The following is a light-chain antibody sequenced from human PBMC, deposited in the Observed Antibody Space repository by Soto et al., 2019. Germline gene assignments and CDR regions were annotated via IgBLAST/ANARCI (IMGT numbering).Light chain of an antibody. CDR3: KQYATYPLT. V-gene: IGKV1-5*03. CDR2: KAS. Sequence: DIQMTQSPSTLSASVGDRVTITCRASQTVSRYLAWYQQKPGEVPRLLIYKASTLQSGVPSRFSGGGSGTEFTLTISSLQPDDFATYYCKQYATYPLTFGGGTKVDIK. J-gene: IGKJ4*01. CDR1: QTVSRY.